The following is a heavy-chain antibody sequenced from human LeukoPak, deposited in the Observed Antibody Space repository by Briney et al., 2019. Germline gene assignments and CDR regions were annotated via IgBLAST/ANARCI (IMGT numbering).Heavy chain of an antibody. CDR3: ARVPHYDILTGYSEEGGSEFDY. D-gene: IGHD3-9*01. J-gene: IGHJ4*02. V-gene: IGHV1-18*01. Sequence: ASVKVSCKASGYTFTSYGISWVRQAPGQGLEWMGWISAYNGNTNYAQKLQGRVTMTTDTSTSTAYMELRSLRSDDTAVYYCARVPHYDILTGYSEEGGSEFDYWGQGTLVTVSS. CDR2: ISAYNGNT. CDR1: GYTFTSYG.